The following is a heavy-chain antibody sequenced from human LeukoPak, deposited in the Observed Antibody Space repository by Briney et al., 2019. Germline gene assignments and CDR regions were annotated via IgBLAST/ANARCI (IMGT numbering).Heavy chain of an antibody. CDR1: GFTFSSHS. Sequence: PGGSLRLSCAASGFTFSSHSMHWVRQAPGKGLEWVALISYDGSKIQYADSVKGRFAISRDNSNNTLYLQMNSLRAEDTALYYCAVAEVYFDFRGGYSHYWGQGTLVTVSS. CDR3: AVAEVYFDFRGGYSHY. J-gene: IGHJ4*02. CDR2: ISYDGSKI. V-gene: IGHV3-30*01. D-gene: IGHD3-3*01.